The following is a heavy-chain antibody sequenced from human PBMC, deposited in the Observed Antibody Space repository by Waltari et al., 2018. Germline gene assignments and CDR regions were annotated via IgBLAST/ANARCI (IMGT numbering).Heavy chain of an antibody. CDR3: ARDPQPLLRFLEWLSGGAFDI. Sequence: QVQLVQSGAEVKKPGASVQVSCKASGYTFTSYYMPWVRQAPGQGLEWMGIINPSGGSKSYAQKFKGRVTMTRDTSTSTVYMELSSLRSEDTAVYYCARDPQPLLRFLEWLSGGAFDIWGQGTMVTVSS. J-gene: IGHJ3*02. V-gene: IGHV1-46*01. CDR2: INPSGGSK. D-gene: IGHD3-3*01. CDR1: GYTFTSYY.